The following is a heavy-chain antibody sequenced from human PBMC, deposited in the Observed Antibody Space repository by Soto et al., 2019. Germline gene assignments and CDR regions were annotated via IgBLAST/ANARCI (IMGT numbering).Heavy chain of an antibody. J-gene: IGHJ4*02. CDR1: GFPFSTYA. Sequence: EVQLLESGGGLVQPGGSLRLSCAASGFPFSTYAMTWVRQAPGKGLEWVSAISGSGGSTYYADSVKGRFTISREKSKNTLFLQMNSLRAEATAVYYCAKNWDTAFSSSSHWGQGTLVTVSS. CDR3: AKNWDTAFSSSSH. V-gene: IGHV3-23*01. D-gene: IGHD6-6*01. CDR2: ISGSGGST.